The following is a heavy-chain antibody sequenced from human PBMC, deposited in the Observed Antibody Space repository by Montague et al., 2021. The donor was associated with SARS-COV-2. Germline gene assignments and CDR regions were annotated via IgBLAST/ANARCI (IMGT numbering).Heavy chain of an antibody. CDR2: IYFPGSV. CDR3: ARDLSRAFCEGDSCYSENWFAP. V-gene: IGHV4-59*01. J-gene: IGHJ5*02. Sequence: SETLSLTCTVSGDSISSYYWTWIRQPPGKGLEWIGYIYFPGSVKYNPSLNSRVTMSIDTSKNQFSLELTSVTAADTAIYYCARDLSRAFCEGDSCYSENWFAPWGQGTLVPVSS. CDR1: GDSISSYY. D-gene: IGHD2-21*02.